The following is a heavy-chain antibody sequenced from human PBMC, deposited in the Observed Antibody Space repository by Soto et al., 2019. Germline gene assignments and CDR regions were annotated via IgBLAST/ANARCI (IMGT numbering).Heavy chain of an antibody. CDR1: GGSISSYY. J-gene: IGHJ4*02. V-gene: IGHV4-59*01. CDR2: IYYSGST. CDR3: ARGNYDYVWGSYRYTSFDY. D-gene: IGHD3-16*02. Sequence: XETLALTFTVSGGSISSYYGSGIRQPPGKGLEWIGYIYYSGSTNYNPSLKSRVTISVDTSKNQFSLKLSSVTAADTAVYYCARGNYDYVWGSYRYTSFDYWGQGTLVTVSS.